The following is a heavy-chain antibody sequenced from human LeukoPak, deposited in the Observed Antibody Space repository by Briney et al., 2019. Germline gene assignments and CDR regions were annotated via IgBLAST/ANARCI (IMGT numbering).Heavy chain of an antibody. CDR3: AREGFCSGGSCYSGNAFDI. CDR2: ISSSSSYI. Sequence: PGGSLRLSCAASGFTFSIYSMNWVRQAPGKELEWVSSISSSSSYIYYADSVKGRFTISRDNAKNSLYLQMNSLRAEDTAVYYCAREGFCSGGSCYSGNAFDIWGQGTMVTVSS. J-gene: IGHJ3*02. D-gene: IGHD2-15*01. V-gene: IGHV3-21*01. CDR1: GFTFSIYS.